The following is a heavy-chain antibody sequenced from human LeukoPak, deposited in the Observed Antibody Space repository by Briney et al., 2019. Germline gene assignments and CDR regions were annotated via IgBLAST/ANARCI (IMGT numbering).Heavy chain of an antibody. CDR1: GGTVSSYA. CDR2: IIPTFGTA. J-gene: IGHJ4*02. V-gene: IGHV1-69*13. Sequence: GASLKVSCKASGGTVSSYANSWVLHAHGQGLDSMGGIIPTFGTANSAQTCHGRVMITGDESTSSACMVRGSLRSESTTVYYFPRDGAPGSEGFFDYWGQGTLVTVSS. D-gene: IGHD1-1*01. CDR3: PRDGAPGSEGFFDY.